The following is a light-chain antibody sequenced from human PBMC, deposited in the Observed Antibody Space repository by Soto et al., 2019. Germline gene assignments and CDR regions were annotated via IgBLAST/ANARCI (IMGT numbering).Light chain of an antibody. CDR3: SSDTRSSTYA. V-gene: IGLV2-14*01. CDR1: SSVVGGSHY. J-gene: IGLJ1*01. CDR2: DVS. Sequence: QSALTQPASVSGSPGQSITISCTGTSSVVGGSHYVSWYQQYPGKAPKVMIYDVSTRPSGVSNRFSGSKSGTTASLTISGLQAEEEADNYGSSDTRSSTYAVGTGTKVTVL.